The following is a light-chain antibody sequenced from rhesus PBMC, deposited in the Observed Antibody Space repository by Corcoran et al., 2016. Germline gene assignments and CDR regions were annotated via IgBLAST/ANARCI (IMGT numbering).Light chain of an antibody. CDR3: MQTLQTPLT. V-gene: IGKV2-78*01. CDR2: LAG. J-gene: IGKJ4*01. Sequence: IVMTQTPLSLSVTPGGPASISCRSSRSLVESDGYRRLNWYLQKPGQSPQLPSYLAGNRASGVPERVRGRGSGTDFTLKISRVEAEDVGVYYCMQTLQTPLTFGGGTKVDLK. CDR1: RSLVESDGYRR.